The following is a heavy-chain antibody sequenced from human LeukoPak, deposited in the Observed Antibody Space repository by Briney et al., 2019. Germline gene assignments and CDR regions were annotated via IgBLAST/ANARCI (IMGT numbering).Heavy chain of an antibody. D-gene: IGHD2-2*01. CDR3: TTVYCGTTDCYTGFFGH. Sequence: GGSLRLSCAASGFSFNNAWMSWVRQAPGKGLEWVGRIKSKNDRGTTDYGAPVKGRFSISRDDSKNTLYLQMNSLKTEDTAVYYCTTVYCGTTDCYTGFFGHWGQGTLVTVSS. V-gene: IGHV3-15*01. CDR2: IKSKNDRGTT. J-gene: IGHJ4*02. CDR1: GFSFNNAW.